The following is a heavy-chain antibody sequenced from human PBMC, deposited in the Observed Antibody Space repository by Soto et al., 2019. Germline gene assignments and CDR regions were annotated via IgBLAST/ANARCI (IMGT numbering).Heavy chain of an antibody. V-gene: IGHV1-69*02. J-gene: IGHJ3*02. CDR3: ARVKYSYGPTADAFDI. CDR2: IIPILGIA. D-gene: IGHD5-18*01. Sequence: SVKVSCKASGGTFSSYTISWVRQAPGQGLEWMGRIIPILGIANYAQKFQGRVTITADKSTSTAYMELSSLRSEDTAVYYCARVKYSYGPTADAFDIWGQGTMVTVAS. CDR1: GGTFSSYT.